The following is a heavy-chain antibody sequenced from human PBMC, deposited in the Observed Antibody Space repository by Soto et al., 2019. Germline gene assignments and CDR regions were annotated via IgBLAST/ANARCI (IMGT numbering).Heavy chain of an antibody. CDR3: ARDSRGITGSHPQVRAFDI. J-gene: IGHJ3*02. D-gene: IGHD1-20*01. Sequence: ASVKVSCKASGYTFTSYGISWVRQAPGQGLEWMGWISAYNGNTNYAQKLQGRVTMTTDTSTSTAYMELRSLRSDDTAVYYCARDSRGITGSHPQVRAFDIWGQGTMVTVSS. CDR2: ISAYNGNT. V-gene: IGHV1-18*01. CDR1: GYTFTSYG.